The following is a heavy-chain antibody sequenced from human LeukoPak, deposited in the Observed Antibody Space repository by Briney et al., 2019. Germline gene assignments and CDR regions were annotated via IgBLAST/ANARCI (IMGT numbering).Heavy chain of an antibody. J-gene: IGHJ6*03. V-gene: IGHV3-48*03. Sequence: GGSLRLSCTASGFTFGDYAMSWFRQAPGKGLEWLSHISDSGSTIHYADSVKGRFAISRDNSQNSLYLQMNSLRAEDTAIYYCARDATTAVGTVYMDVWGKGTTVTISS. CDR2: ISDSGSTI. CDR1: GFTFGDYA. CDR3: ARDATTAVGTVYMDV. D-gene: IGHD6-13*01.